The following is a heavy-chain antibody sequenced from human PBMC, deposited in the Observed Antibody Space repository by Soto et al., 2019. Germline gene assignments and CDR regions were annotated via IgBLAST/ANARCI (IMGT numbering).Heavy chain of an antibody. CDR3: AKGGEDCSSTSCYSYYYYYYMDV. J-gene: IGHJ6*03. CDR1: GFTFSRYA. D-gene: IGHD2-2*01. CDR2: ISGSGGNK. Sequence: GGSLRLSCAASGFTFSRYAMGWVRQATGKGLEWVSAISGSGGNKYYADSVKGRFTISRDNSKNTLYLQMNSLRAEDTAVYYCAKGGEDCSSTSCYSYYYYYYMDVWGKGTTVTVSS. V-gene: IGHV3-23*01.